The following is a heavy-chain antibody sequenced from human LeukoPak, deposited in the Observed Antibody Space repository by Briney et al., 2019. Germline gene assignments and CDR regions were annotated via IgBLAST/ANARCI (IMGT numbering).Heavy chain of an antibody. D-gene: IGHD1-26*01. Sequence: PGGSLRLSCAASGFTVSSNYMSWVRQAPGKGLEWVSVIYSGGSTYYADSVKGRFTISRDNSKNTLYLQMNSLRAEDTAVYYCASSAVGADSDYWGQGTLVTVSS. CDR3: ASSAVGADSDY. V-gene: IGHV3-53*01. CDR2: IYSGGST. J-gene: IGHJ4*02. CDR1: GFTVSSNY.